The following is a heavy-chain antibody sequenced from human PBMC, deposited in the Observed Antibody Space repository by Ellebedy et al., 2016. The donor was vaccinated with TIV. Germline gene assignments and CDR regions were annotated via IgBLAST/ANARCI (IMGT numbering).Heavy chain of an antibody. V-gene: IGHV1-2*02. CDR3: AINGPNVESNWFDP. J-gene: IGHJ5*02. D-gene: IGHD3-3*01. Sequence: ASVKVSXXPSGYSFTGYYLHWVRQAPGQGLEWVGWMNAQSGATNYAQKFQGRVTLTRDTSSTTAYMDLTSLTSDDTAVYYCAINGPNVESNWFDPWGQGTLVTVSS. CDR2: MNAQSGAT. CDR1: GYSFTGYY.